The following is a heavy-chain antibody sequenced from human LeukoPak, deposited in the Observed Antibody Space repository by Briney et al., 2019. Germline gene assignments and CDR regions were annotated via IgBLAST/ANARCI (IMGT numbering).Heavy chain of an antibody. Sequence: GRSLRLSCAASGFTVSSNYMSWVRQAPGKGLEWVSVIYSGGSTYYADSVKGRFTISRDNSKNTLYLQMNSLRAEDTAVYYCARGPGSDYPNDYWGQGTLVTVSS. CDR2: IYSGGST. CDR3: ARGPGSDYPNDY. CDR1: GFTVSSNY. D-gene: IGHD4-11*01. V-gene: IGHV3-53*01. J-gene: IGHJ4*02.